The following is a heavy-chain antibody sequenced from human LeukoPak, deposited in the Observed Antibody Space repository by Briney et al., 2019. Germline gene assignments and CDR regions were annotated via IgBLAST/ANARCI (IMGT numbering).Heavy chain of an antibody. J-gene: IGHJ3*02. Sequence: GESLKISCKGSGYSFTNYWIGWVRQMPGKGLEWMGIIYPGDSDTRYSPSFQGQVTISADKSISTAYLQWSSLKASDTAMYYCARHPVRWYLEENAFDIWGQGTMVTVSS. CDR2: IYPGDSDT. CDR3: ARHPVRWYLEENAFDI. D-gene: IGHD4-23*01. V-gene: IGHV5-51*01. CDR1: GYSFTNYW.